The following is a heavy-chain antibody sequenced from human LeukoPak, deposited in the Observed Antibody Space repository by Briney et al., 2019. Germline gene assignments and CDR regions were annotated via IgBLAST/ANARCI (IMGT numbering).Heavy chain of an antibody. CDR1: GGSISDYF. V-gene: IGHV4-59*01. Sequence: SETLSLTCTVSGGSISDYFWSWIRQPPGKGLEWIGYIYYSGSTNYNPSLKSRVTISVDTSKNQFSLKLSSVTAADTAVYYCARAPDYYDSSGYGWFDPRGQGTLVTVSS. D-gene: IGHD3-22*01. CDR2: IYYSGST. CDR3: ARAPDYYDSSGYGWFDP. J-gene: IGHJ5*02.